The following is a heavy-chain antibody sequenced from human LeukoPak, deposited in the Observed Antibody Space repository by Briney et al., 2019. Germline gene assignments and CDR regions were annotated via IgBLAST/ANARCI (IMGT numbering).Heavy chain of an antibody. CDR1: GYTFTSYG. D-gene: IGHD2-2*01. J-gene: IGHJ5*02. CDR2: ISAYNGNT. CDR3: ARDRESYCSSTSCSNWFDP. V-gene: IGHV1-18*01. Sequence: ASVKVSCKASGYTFTSYGISWVRQAPGQGLEWMGWISAYNGNTNYAQKLQGRVTMTTDTSTSTAYMELRSLRSDDTAVYYCARDRESYCSSTSCSNWFDPWGQGTLVTASS.